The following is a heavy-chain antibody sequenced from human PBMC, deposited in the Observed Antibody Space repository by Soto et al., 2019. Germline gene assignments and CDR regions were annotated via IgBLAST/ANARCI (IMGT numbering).Heavy chain of an antibody. CDR2: ISNSGST. V-gene: IGHV4-59*08. J-gene: IGHJ6*03. D-gene: IGHD3-3*01. Sequence: SETLSLTCTVSGDSIRSHHWSWIRQPPGKGLEWVGYISNSGSTNYNPSLKSRVTISVDTSKNLFSLKLSSVTAADTAVYYCARSYYDLWSGSYYYYMDVWGKGTKVTVSS. CDR1: GDSIRSHH. CDR3: ARSYYDLWSGSYYYYMDV.